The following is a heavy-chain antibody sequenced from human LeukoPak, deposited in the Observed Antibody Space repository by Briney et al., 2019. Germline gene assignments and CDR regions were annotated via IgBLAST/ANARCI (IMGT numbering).Heavy chain of an antibody. J-gene: IGHJ6*03. V-gene: IGHV1-2*02. CDR1: GYTFTGYY. CDR3: ARGKLERSRASYYYYMDV. CDR2: INPNSGGT. D-gene: IGHD1-1*01. Sequence: ASVTVSCKASGYTFTGYYMHWVRQAPGQGLEGMGWINPNSGGTNYAQKFQGRVTMTRDTSISTAYMELSRLRSDDTAVYYCARGKLERSRASYYYYMDVWGKGTTVTVSS.